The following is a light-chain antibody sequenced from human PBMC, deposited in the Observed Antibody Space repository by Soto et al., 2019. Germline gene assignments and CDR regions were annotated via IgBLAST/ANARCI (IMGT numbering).Light chain of an antibody. V-gene: IGKV3D-20*01. Sequence: EIVLPQSPATLSLSPGERATLSCGASQSVGINYFAWYQQKPGLAPSLLMYDVSKRLTGTPDRFSGSGSGADFPVSIARLEGEDFAVYCFQQCGTSLTCGGGTKVEIK. CDR3: QQCGTSLT. CDR1: QSVGINY. J-gene: IGKJ4*01. CDR2: DVS.